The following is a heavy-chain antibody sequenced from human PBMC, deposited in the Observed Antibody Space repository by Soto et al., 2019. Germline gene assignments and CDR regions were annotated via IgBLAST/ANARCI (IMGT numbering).Heavy chain of an antibody. J-gene: IGHJ3*02. V-gene: IGHV1-69*13. CDR2: IIPIFGTA. CDR1: GGTFSSYA. Sequence: SVKVSCKASGGTFSSYAISWVRQAPGQGLEWMGGIIPIFGTANYAQKFQGRVTITADESTSTAYMELSSLRSEDTAVYYCARALSVDTDRAFDIWGQGTMVTVSS. CDR3: ARALSVDTDRAFDI. D-gene: IGHD5-18*01.